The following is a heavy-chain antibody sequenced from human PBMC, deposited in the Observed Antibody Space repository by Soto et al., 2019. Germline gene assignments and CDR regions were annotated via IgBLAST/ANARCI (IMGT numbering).Heavy chain of an antibody. CDR1: GYTFTSYG. V-gene: IGHV1-18*04. CDR3: ARVSRYCSSTSCYIGYYYYGMDV. D-gene: IGHD2-2*02. Sequence: GASVKVSSKASGYTFTSYGISWVRQAPGQGLEWMGWISAYNGNTNYAQKLQGRVTMTTDTSTSTAYMELRSLRSDDTAVYYCARVSRYCSSTSCYIGYYYYGMDVWGQGTTVTVSS. J-gene: IGHJ6*02. CDR2: ISAYNGNT.